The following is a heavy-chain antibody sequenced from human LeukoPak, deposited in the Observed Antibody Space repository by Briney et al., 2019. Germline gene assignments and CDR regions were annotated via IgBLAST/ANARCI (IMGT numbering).Heavy chain of an antibody. V-gene: IGHV1-69*05. J-gene: IGHJ5*02. D-gene: IGHD3-9*01. CDR1: GGTFSSYT. Sequence: VASVKVSCKASGGTFSSYTISWVRQAPGQGLEWMGGIIPIFGTANYAQKFQGRVTMTTDTSTSTAYMELRSLRSDDTAVYYCASHSSDDILTGYLDPWGQGTLVTVSS. CDR3: ASHSSDDILTGYLDP. CDR2: IIPIFGTA.